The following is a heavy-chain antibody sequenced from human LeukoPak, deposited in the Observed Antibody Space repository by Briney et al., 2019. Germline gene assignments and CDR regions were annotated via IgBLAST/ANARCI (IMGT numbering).Heavy chain of an antibody. CDR1: GFTFSNYA. J-gene: IGHJ4*02. Sequence: GGSLRLSCAASGFTFSNYAMSWVRLAPGKGLEWVSDIGGSGGSTYYADSVKGRFTISRDNSKNTLYLQMNSLRSEDTAIYYCAKDPNYNFWSGYFDYWGQGTLVTVSS. V-gene: IGHV3-23*01. D-gene: IGHD3-3*01. CDR2: IGGSGGST. CDR3: AKDPNYNFWSGYFDY.